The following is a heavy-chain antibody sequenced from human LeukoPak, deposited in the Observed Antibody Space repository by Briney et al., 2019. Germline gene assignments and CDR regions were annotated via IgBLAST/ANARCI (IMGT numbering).Heavy chain of an antibody. D-gene: IGHD4-11*01. CDR3: ARDRPYSNSPGAYYMDV. Sequence: QSGGSLRLSCAASGFSFSTYWMHWVRQPPGKGLVWVSRINTDGSSTSYADSVKGRFTISRDNAKNTLYLQMNSLRAEDTAVYYCARDRPYSNSPGAYYMDVWGKGTTVTVSS. V-gene: IGHV3-74*01. J-gene: IGHJ6*03. CDR1: GFSFSTYW. CDR2: INTDGSST.